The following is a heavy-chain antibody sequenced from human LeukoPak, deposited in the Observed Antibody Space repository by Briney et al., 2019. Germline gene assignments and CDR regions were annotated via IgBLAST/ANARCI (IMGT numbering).Heavy chain of an antibody. CDR1: GFTFGDYA. J-gene: IGHJ4*02. V-gene: IGHV3-23*01. CDR3: TTDTWYSAGH. D-gene: IGHD2-15*01. CDR2: ISGSGGST. Sequence: GGSLRLSCTASGFTFGDYAMSWVRQAPGKGLEWVSAISGSGGSTYYADSVKGRFTISRDNSKNTLYLQMNSLRAEDTAIYYCTTDTWYSAGHWGQGTLVTVSS.